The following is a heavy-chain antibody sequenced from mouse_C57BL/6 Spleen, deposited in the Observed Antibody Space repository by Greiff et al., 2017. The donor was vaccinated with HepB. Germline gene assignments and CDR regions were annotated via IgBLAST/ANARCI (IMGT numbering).Heavy chain of an antibody. Sequence: QLQQSGAELVRPGASVKLSCTASGFNIKDYYMHWVKRRPEQGLDWIGRIDPEDGDTEYAPKFQGKATMTADASSNTAYLQLSSLTSEDTAVYYCTCMVSGAYWGQGTLVTVSA. D-gene: IGHD2-10*02. CDR1: GFNIKDYY. CDR3: TCMVSGAY. J-gene: IGHJ3*01. CDR2: IDPEDGDT. V-gene: IGHV14-1*01.